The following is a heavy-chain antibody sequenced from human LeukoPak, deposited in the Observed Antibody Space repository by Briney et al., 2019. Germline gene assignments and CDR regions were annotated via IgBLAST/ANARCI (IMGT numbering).Heavy chain of an antibody. CDR2: IYHSGSP. CDR3: ARDLEAAAGLYFDY. CDR1: GGSISSSNW. J-gene: IGHJ4*02. Sequence: SETLSLTCAVSGGSISSSNWWSWVRPPPGKGLEWIGEIYHSGSPNYNPSLKSRVTISVEKRKKQFSLKLSSVTAADTAVYYCARDLEAAAGLYFDYWGQGTLVIVSS. D-gene: IGHD6-13*01. V-gene: IGHV4-4*02.